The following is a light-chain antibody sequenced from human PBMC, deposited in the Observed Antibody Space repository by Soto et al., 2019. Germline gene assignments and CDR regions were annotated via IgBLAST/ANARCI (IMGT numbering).Light chain of an antibody. V-gene: IGKV1-9*01. Sequence: IQLTQSPSSLSASVGDRDTISCRASQGIANFLAWYQQKPGKAPKLLIYAASTLQSGVPSRFSGSGSGSDFTLTISSLQPQDFATYYCHQLNSFPIPFGPGTNVDIK. CDR1: QGIANF. J-gene: IGKJ3*01. CDR3: HQLNSFPIP. CDR2: AAS.